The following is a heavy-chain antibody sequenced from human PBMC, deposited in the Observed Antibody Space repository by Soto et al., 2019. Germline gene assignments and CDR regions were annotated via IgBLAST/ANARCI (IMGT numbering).Heavy chain of an antibody. V-gene: IGHV3-49*05. J-gene: IGHJ3*02. CDR3: TRDLAPIVVVVAATHAFDI. Sequence: NPGGSLRLSCTASGFTFGDYAMSWFRQAPGKGLEWVGFIRSKAYGGTTEYAASVKGRFTISRDDSKSIAYLQMNSLKTEDTAVYYCTRDLAPIVVVVAATHAFDIWGQGTMVTVSS. CDR2: IRSKAYGGTT. D-gene: IGHD2-15*01. CDR1: GFTFGDYA.